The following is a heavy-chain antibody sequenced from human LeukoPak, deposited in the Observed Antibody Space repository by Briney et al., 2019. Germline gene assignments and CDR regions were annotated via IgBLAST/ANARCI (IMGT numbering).Heavy chain of an antibody. Sequence: GGSLRLSCAASGFTFSSYSMNWVRQAPGKGLEWVSSISSSSSYIYYADSVKGRFTISRDNAKNSLYLQMNSLRAEDTAVYYCARDSRMAVAGTSYDYWGQGTLVTVSS. CDR2: ISSSSSYI. J-gene: IGHJ4*02. CDR1: GFTFSSYS. D-gene: IGHD6-19*01. CDR3: ARDSRMAVAGTSYDY. V-gene: IGHV3-21*01.